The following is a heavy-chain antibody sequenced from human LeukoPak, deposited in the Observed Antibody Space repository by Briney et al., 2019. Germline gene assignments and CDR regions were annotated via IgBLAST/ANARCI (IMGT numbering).Heavy chain of an antibody. D-gene: IGHD5-12*01. CDR1: GFTFSSYG. CDR2: ISGSGDFT. V-gene: IGHV3-23*01. J-gene: IGHJ4*02. CDR3: ARARPSMWIDY. Sequence: GGSLRLSCAASGFTFSSYGMSWVRQAPGKGLEWVSAISGSGDFTYYADSVKGRFTISRDNSKNTLYLQMNSLRPEDTAVYYCARARPSMWIDYWGQGTLVTVSS.